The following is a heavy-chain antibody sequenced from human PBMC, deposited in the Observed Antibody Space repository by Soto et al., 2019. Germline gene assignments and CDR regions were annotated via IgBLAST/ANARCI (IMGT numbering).Heavy chain of an antibody. Sequence: QVQLMQSGAEVKKPGASVKVSCKASGDTFTDYYIHWVRQAPGQGLEWMGTVNPSGGHTTYAQHFLGRVTXTXAXSXXTLSMELTSLTSDDTAIYDCARGGHVVVVTAALDYWGQGTLVTVSS. J-gene: IGHJ4*02. CDR1: GDTFTDYY. V-gene: IGHV1-46*01. CDR2: VNPSGGHT. D-gene: IGHD2-21*02. CDR3: ARGGHVVVVTAALDY.